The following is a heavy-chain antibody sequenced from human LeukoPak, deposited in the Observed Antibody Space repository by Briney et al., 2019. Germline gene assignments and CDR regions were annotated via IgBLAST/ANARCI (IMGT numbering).Heavy chain of an antibody. D-gene: IGHD3-3*01. J-gene: IGHJ3*02. V-gene: IGHV3-23*01. Sequence: GGSLRLSCAASGFTFSSYAMSWVRQAPGKGLEWVSAISGSGGSTYYADSVKGRFTISRDNSKNTLYLQMNSLRAEDTAVYYCAKSTIFGVVIKGGGALDIWGQGTMVTVSS. CDR2: ISGSGGST. CDR3: AKSTIFGVVIKGGGALDI. CDR1: GFTFSSYA.